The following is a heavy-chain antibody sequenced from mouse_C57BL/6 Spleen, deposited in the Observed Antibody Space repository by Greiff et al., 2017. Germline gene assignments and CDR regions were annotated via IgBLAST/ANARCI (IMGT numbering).Heavy chain of an antibody. D-gene: IGHD1-1*01. J-gene: IGHJ3*01. CDR2: IYPGDGDT. CDR1: GYAFSSSW. V-gene: IGHV1-82*01. Sequence: QVQLQQSGPELVTPGASVKISCKASGYAFSSSWMNWVKQRPGKGLEWIGRIYPGDGDTNYNGKFKGKATLTADKSSSTAYMQLSSLTSEDSAVYFCASYYYGSSPAWFAYWGQGTLVTVSA. CDR3: ASYYYGSSPAWFAY.